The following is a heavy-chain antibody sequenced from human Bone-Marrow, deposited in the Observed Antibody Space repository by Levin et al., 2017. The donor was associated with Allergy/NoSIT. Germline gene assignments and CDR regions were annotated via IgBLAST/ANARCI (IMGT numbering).Heavy chain of an antibody. CDR2: IHPSDSDT. V-gene: IGHV5-51*01. CDR1: GYRFNDYW. J-gene: IGHJ5*02. D-gene: IGHD4-17*01. Sequence: GASVKVSCKGSGYRFNDYWIGWVRQMPGEGLEWMGIIHPSDSDTRYSPSFQGQVTISADKSITTAYLQWSSLKASDTAMYYCARRATYGDYATWGQGTLVTVSS. CDR3: ARRATYGDYAT.